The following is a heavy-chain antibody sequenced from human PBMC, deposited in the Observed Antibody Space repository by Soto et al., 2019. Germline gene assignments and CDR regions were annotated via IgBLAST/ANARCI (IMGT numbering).Heavy chain of an antibody. Sequence: GGSLRLSCAASGFTVSSNYMSWVRQAPGKGLEWVSVMYSGGSTYYADSVKGRFTISRDNSKNTLYLQMNSLRAEDTAVYYCARDQATVTTGAFDIWGQGTMVTVSS. D-gene: IGHD4-17*01. V-gene: IGHV3-66*01. J-gene: IGHJ3*02. CDR1: GFTVSSNY. CDR3: ARDQATVTTGAFDI. CDR2: MYSGGST.